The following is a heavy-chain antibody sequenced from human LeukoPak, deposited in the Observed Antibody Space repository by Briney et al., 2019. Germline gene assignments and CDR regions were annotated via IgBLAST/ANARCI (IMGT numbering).Heavy chain of an antibody. CDR3: TTDGEFFDY. J-gene: IGHJ4*02. Sequence: GGSLRLSCAASGFTFSSYWMSWVRQAPRKGLEWVGRIKTKSNGGTADYAAPVKGRFTISRDDSKNTLHLQVNSLKIEDTGVYYCTTDGEFFDYWGQGTLVTVSS. V-gene: IGHV3-15*01. CDR1: GFTFSSYW. CDR2: IKTKSNGGTA.